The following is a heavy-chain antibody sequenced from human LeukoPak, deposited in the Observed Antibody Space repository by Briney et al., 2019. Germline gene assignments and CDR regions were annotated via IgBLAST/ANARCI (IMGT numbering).Heavy chain of an antibody. CDR3: ARDLAWGAFDY. D-gene: IGHD7-27*01. CDR1: GFTVSSNY. Sequence: PGGSLRLSCAASGFTVSSNYMSWVRQAPGKGLEWVSVIYSGGSTYYADSVKGRFTISRDDSENTLSLQMNSLRVEDTAIYYCARDLAWGAFDYWGQGTLVTVSS. V-gene: IGHV3-53*01. J-gene: IGHJ4*02. CDR2: IYSGGST.